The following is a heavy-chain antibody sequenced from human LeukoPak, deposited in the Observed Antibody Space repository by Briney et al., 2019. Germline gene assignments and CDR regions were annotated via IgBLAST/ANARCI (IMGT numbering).Heavy chain of an antibody. CDR3: ARSYSDGSDWFDP. CDR1: GYTFTSYD. CDR2: MNPNSGNT. D-gene: IGHD5-18*01. Sequence: GASVKVSCKASGYTFTSYDINWVRQATGQGLEWMGWMNPNSGNTGYAQKFQVRVTMTRNTSVSTAYMELSSLRSEDTAVYYCARSYSDGSDWFDPWGQGTLVTVSS. J-gene: IGHJ5*02. V-gene: IGHV1-8*01.